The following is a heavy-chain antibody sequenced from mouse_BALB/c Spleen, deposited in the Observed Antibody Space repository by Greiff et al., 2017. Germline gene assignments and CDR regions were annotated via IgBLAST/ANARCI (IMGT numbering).Heavy chain of an antibody. D-gene: IGHD1-2*01. CDR2: ISTYYGDA. J-gene: IGHJ4*01. CDR3: ARPYGLYAMDY. CDR1: GYTFTDYA. Sequence: VQLQQSGAELVRPGVSVKISCKGSGYTFTDYAMHWVKQSHAKSLEWIGVISTYYGDASYNQKFKGKATMTVDKSSSTAYMELARLTSEDSAIYYCARPYGLYAMDYWGQGTSVTVSS. V-gene: IGHV1S137*01.